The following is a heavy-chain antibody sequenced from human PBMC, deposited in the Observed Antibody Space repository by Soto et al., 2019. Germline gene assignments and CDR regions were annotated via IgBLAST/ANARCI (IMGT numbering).Heavy chain of an antibody. J-gene: IGHJ5*02. Sequence: PSETLSLTCDVSGDTISTGGYTWAWIRQPPGKALEWIGHTYHSGNPYYNPSLKSRVTISVDTSKNQFSLKLSSVTAADTAVYYCARRWTGYSYGSLTNWFDPWGQGTLVTVSS. D-gene: IGHD5-18*01. CDR3: ARRWTGYSYGSLTNWFDP. CDR2: TYHSGNP. CDR1: GDTISTGGYT. V-gene: IGHV4-30-2*01.